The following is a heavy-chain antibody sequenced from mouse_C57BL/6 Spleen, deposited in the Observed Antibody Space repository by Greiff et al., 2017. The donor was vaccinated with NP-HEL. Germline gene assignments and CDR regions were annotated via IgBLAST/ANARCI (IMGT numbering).Heavy chain of an antibody. Sequence: QVQLQQSGAELVRPGASVKLSCKASGYTFTDYYINWVKQRPGQGLEWIARIYPGSGNTYYNEKFKGKATLTAEKSSSTAYMQLSSLTSEDSAVYFCARGYGSSYGCAYWGQGTLVTVSA. J-gene: IGHJ3*01. D-gene: IGHD1-1*01. CDR1: GYTFTDYY. V-gene: IGHV1-76*01. CDR2: IYPGSGNT. CDR3: ARGYGSSYGCAY.